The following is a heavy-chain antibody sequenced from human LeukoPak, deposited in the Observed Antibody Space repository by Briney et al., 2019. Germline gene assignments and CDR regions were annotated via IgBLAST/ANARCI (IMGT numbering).Heavy chain of an antibody. J-gene: IGHJ3*02. CDR1: GGTFSSYA. Sequence: GASVKVSCKASGGTFSSYAISWVRQSPGQGLECMGRIIPILGIANYAQKFQGRVTITADKSTRTAYMELSSLRSEDTAVYYCASDRGVIIPDAFDIWGQGTMVTVSS. CDR3: ASDRGVIIPDAFDI. D-gene: IGHD3-10*01. V-gene: IGHV1-69*04. CDR2: IIPILGIA.